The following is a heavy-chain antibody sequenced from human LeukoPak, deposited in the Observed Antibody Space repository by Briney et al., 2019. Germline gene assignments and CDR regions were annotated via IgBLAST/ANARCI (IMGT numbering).Heavy chain of an antibody. CDR1: GFSFSSYS. CDR3: ARDAIAPAGFYYFDS. CDR2: ISSSSSYI. Sequence: GGSLRLSCAASGFSFSSYSMNWVRQAPGKGLEWVSSISSSSSYIYYADSVKGRFTISRDNAKNSLYLQMNSLRAEDTAVYYCARDAIAPAGFYYFDSCGQGTLVTVSS. V-gene: IGHV3-21*01. D-gene: IGHD6-13*01. J-gene: IGHJ4*02.